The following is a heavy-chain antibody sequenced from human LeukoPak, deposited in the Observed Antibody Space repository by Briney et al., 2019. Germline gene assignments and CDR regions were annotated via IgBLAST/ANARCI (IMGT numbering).Heavy chain of an antibody. J-gene: IGHJ4*02. D-gene: IGHD3-22*01. Sequence: GGSLRLSCAASGFTFDDYGMSWLRQAPGKGLEWVSGINWNGDSTGYADSVKGRFTISRDNAKNSLYLQMNSLRAEDTALYYCVRASYDSSGYHYYFDYWGQGTLVTVSS. CDR1: GFTFDDYG. CDR2: INWNGDST. V-gene: IGHV3-20*04. CDR3: VRASYDSSGYHYYFDY.